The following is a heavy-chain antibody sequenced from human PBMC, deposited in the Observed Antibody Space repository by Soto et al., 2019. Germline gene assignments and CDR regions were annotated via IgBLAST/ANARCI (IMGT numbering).Heavy chain of an antibody. CDR1: GYTFTSYG. V-gene: IGHV1-18*01. CDR3: AMSTGYSYGKGPLFYFDY. D-gene: IGHD5-18*01. Sequence: AALKVACKTSGYTFTSYGLSWVRQAPGQGLEWMGWISAYNDNTNYAQKLQGRVTITPDTSTSTAYMELRSLRSDDTAVYYCAMSTGYSYGKGPLFYFDYWGQGTLVTVSS. J-gene: IGHJ4*02. CDR2: ISAYNDNT.